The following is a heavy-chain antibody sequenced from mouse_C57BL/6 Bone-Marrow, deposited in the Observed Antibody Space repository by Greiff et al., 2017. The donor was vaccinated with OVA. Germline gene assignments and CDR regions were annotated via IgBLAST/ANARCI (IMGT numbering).Heavy chain of an antibody. CDR3: TTGVKRFDY. CDR2: IDPENGDT. CDR1: GFNIKDDY. D-gene: IGHD2-2*01. V-gene: IGHV14-4*01. J-gene: IGHJ2*01. Sequence: VQLKQSGAELVRPGASVKLSCTASGFNIKDDYMHWVKQRPEQGLEWIGWIDPENGDTEYASKFQGKATITADTSSNTAYLQLSSLTSEDTAVYYCTTGVKRFDYWGQGTTLTVSS.